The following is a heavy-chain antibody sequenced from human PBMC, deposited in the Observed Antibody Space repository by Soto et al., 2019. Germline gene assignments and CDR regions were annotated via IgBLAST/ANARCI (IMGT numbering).Heavy chain of an antibody. J-gene: IGHJ4*02. CDR2: LSYVGSNK. CDR1: GFTFSSYA. CDR3: ARDAGDIVVVVAASRSLNPYFDY. Sequence: QVQLVESGGGGVQPGRSLRLSCAASGFTFSSYAMHWVRQAPAKGLEWVAVLSYVGSNKYYADSVKGRFTISRDNSKNTLYLQMNSLRAADTAVYYCARDAGDIVVVVAASRSLNPYFDYWGQGTLVTVSS. V-gene: IGHV3-30-3*01. D-gene: IGHD2-15*01.